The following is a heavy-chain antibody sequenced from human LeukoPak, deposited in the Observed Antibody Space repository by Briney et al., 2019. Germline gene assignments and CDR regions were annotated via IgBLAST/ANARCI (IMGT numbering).Heavy chain of an antibody. CDR2: IYTSGST. Sequence: SETLSLTCTVSGGSISSYYWSWIRQPAGKGLEWIGRIYTSGSTNYNPSLKSRVTMSVDTSKNQFSLKLSSVTAADTAVYYCARVAGHSSGSNPRFDPWGQGTLVTVSS. CDR3: ARVAGHSSGSNPRFDP. CDR1: GGSISSYY. V-gene: IGHV4-4*07. J-gene: IGHJ5*02. D-gene: IGHD6-19*01.